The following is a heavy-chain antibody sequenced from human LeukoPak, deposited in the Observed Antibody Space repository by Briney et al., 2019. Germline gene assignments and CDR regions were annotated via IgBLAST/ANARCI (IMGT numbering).Heavy chain of an antibody. CDR2: ISGSGGST. CDR1: GFTFSSYR. CDR3: ARDGISSGWYYYGMDV. D-gene: IGHD6-19*01. Sequence: GGSLRLSCAASGFTFSSYRMSWVRQAPGKGLEWVSAISGSGGSTYYADSVKGRFTISRDNAKNSLYLQMNSLRAEDTAVYYCARDGISSGWYYYGMDVWGQGTTVTVSS. V-gene: IGHV3-23*01. J-gene: IGHJ6*02.